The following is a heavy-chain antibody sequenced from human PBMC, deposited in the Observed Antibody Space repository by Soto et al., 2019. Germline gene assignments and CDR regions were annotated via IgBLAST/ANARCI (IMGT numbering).Heavy chain of an antibody. CDR3: ARNYYDSGGGFDY. V-gene: IGHV4-30-2*01. D-gene: IGHD3-22*01. CDR2: IYHSGST. Sequence: PSETLSLTCAVSGGSISSGGYSWSWIRQPPGKGLEWIGYIYHSGSTYYNPSLKGRFTISRDNSKNTLYLQMNSLRAEDTAVYYCARNYYDSGGGFDYWGQGTLVTVSS. J-gene: IGHJ4*02. CDR1: GGSISSGGYS.